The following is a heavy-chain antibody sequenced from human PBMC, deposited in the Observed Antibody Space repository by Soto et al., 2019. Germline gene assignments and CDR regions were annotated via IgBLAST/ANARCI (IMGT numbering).Heavy chain of an antibody. Sequence: EVQVVESGGGLVQPGGSLRISCAASGFTFSIYSMNWVRQAPGKGLEWISYISSTSSTIYYADSVKGRFTSSKDNDKTSLYLQMNSMRVEDTAVYYCATYYGSGSYFPDHYYYGMDVWGQGTTVTVSS. CDR1: GFTFSIYS. J-gene: IGHJ6*02. D-gene: IGHD3-10*01. CDR3: ATYYGSGSYFPDHYYYGMDV. CDR2: ISSTSSTI. V-gene: IGHV3-48*01.